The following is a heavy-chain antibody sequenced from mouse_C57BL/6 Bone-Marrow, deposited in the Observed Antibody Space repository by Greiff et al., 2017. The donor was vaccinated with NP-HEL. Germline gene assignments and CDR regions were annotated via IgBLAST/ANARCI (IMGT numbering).Heavy chain of an antibody. D-gene: IGHD1-1*01. CDR2: IHPSDSDT. Sequence: QVQLKQPGAELVKPGASVKVSCKASGYTFTSYWMHWVKQRPGQGLEWIGRIHPSDSDTNYNQKFKGKATLTVDKSSSTAYMQLSSLTSEDSAVYYCAISEAYYYGPRAMDYWGQGTSVTVSS. J-gene: IGHJ4*01. V-gene: IGHV1-74*01. CDR3: AISEAYYYGPRAMDY. CDR1: GYTFTSYW.